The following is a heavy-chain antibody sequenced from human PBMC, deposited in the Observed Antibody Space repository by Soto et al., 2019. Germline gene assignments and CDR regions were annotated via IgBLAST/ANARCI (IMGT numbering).Heavy chain of an antibody. D-gene: IGHD4-17*01. Sequence: GASVKVSCKASNYTFSSYGINWVRQAPGQGLEWMGWISPYNGNTKYAQKIQGRVTMTTDTSTSTVYMEVRSLRPDDTALYYCARGGNNYGSRQYFDYWGQGTLVTVSS. CDR2: ISPYNGNT. J-gene: IGHJ4*02. CDR1: NYTFSSYG. CDR3: ARGGNNYGSRQYFDY. V-gene: IGHV1-18*04.